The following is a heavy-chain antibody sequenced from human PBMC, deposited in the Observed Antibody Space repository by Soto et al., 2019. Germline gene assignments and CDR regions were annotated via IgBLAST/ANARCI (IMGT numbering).Heavy chain of an antibody. V-gene: IGHV3-23*01. CDR1: GFTFSSYA. CDR3: AKDRLVTNWNSGHYYYMDV. CDR2: ISGSGGST. D-gene: IGHD1-7*01. J-gene: IGHJ6*03. Sequence: GGSLRLSCAASGFTFSSYAMSWVRQAPGKGLEWVSAISGSGGSTYYADSVKGRFTISRDNSKNTLYLQMNSLRAEDTAVYYCAKDRLVTNWNSGHYYYMDVWGKGTTVTVSS.